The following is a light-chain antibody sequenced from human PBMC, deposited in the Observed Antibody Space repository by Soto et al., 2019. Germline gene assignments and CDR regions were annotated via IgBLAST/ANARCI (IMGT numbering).Light chain of an antibody. Sequence: QSALTQPASVSGSLGQSITISCTGTSSDLGGYNYVSWYQQHPGKAPKLMLYEVNNRPSGVSNRFSGSKSGNTASLTISGLQAEDEADYYCNSYTSSTTYVFGTGTKVTVL. CDR1: SSDLGGYNY. CDR2: EVN. V-gene: IGLV2-14*01. J-gene: IGLJ1*01. CDR3: NSYTSSTTYV.